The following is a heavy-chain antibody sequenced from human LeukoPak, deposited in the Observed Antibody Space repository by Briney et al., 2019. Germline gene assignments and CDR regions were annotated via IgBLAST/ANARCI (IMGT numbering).Heavy chain of an antibody. CDR1: GGSISNYY. Sequence: SWETLSLTCTVSGGSISNYYWNWIRQSAGRGLELIGRIHSRGSTNYNPSLKSRVTMSMDTSKNQFSLKMTSVTAADTAVYYCASRRGGRDYWGQGTLVTVSS. D-gene: IGHD3-10*01. J-gene: IGHJ4*02. CDR2: IHSRGST. V-gene: IGHV4-4*07. CDR3: ASRRGGRDY.